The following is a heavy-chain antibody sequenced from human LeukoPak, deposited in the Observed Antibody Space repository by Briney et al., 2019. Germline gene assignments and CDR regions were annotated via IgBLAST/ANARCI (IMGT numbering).Heavy chain of an antibody. Sequence: PSETLSFTCTVSGGSISSYYWSWIRQPAGKGLEWIGRIYTSGSTNYNPSLKSRVTMSVDTSKNQFSLKLSSVTAADTAVYYCARETYSSRRDYYYGMDVWGQGTTVTVSS. CDR1: GGSISSYY. D-gene: IGHD6-13*01. CDR3: ARETYSSRRDYYYGMDV. V-gene: IGHV4-4*07. CDR2: IYTSGST. J-gene: IGHJ6*02.